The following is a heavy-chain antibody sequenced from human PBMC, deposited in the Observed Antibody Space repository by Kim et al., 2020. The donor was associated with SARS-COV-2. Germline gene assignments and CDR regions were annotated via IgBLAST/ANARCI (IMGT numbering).Heavy chain of an antibody. CDR3: ARWGLANMRGMDV. CDR1: GFTFSSYS. Sequence: GGSLRLSCAGSGFTFSSYSINWVRQAPGKGLEWVSSISSNSSYIYYADSLKGRFTISRDNAKNSLYLQMNSLRVEDTAVYYCARWGLANMRGMDVCGQGT. J-gene: IGHJ6*02. D-gene: IGHD2-21*01. CDR2: ISSNSSYI. V-gene: IGHV3-21*01.